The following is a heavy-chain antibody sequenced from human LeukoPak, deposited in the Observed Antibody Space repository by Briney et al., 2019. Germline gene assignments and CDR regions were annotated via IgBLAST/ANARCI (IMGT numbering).Heavy chain of an antibody. CDR2: INHSGST. V-gene: IGHV4-34*01. Sequence: SETLSLTCAVYGGSFSGYYWSWIRQPPGKGLEWIGEINHSGSTNYNPSLKSRVTISVDTSNNQFSLKLSSVTAADTAVYYCASSNNYPRNYYSYSGMDVWGQGTTVTVSS. J-gene: IGHJ6*02. D-gene: IGHD4-11*01. CDR1: GGSFSGYY. CDR3: ASSNNYPRNYYSYSGMDV.